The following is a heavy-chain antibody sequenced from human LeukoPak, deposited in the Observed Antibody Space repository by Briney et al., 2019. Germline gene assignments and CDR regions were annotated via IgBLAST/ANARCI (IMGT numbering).Heavy chain of an antibody. V-gene: IGHV3-53*01. CDR2: IYSGGST. CDR1: GFTVSSNY. D-gene: IGHD2-21*01. Sequence: GGSLRLSCAASGFTVSSNYMSWVRQAPGKGLEWVSVIYSGGSTYCADSVKGRFTISRDNSKNTLYLQMNSLRAEDTAVYYCARSRSTVIVFDYWGQGTLVTVSS. CDR3: ARSRSTVIVFDY. J-gene: IGHJ4*02.